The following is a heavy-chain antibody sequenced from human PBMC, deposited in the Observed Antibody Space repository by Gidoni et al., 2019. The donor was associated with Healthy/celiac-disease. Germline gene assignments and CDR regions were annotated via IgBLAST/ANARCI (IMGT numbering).Heavy chain of an antibody. CDR3: AGLSGYSYANDAFDI. CDR2: IYSGGST. V-gene: IGHV3-53*01. Sequence: EVQLVESGGGLIQPGGSLSLSCASSGFPVSSNYMRWVRQAPGKGLEWVSVIYSGGSTYYADSVKGRFTISRDNSKNTLYLQMNSLRAEDTAVYYCAGLSGYSYANDAFDIWGQGTMVTVSS. D-gene: IGHD5-18*01. J-gene: IGHJ3*02. CDR1: GFPVSSNY.